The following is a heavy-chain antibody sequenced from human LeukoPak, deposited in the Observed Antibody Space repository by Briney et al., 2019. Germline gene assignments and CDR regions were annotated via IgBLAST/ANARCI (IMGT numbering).Heavy chain of an antibody. J-gene: IGHJ6*02. CDR2: INWNGGGT. D-gene: IGHD1-26*01. CDR3: AKHMRATNTYSFFGLDV. CDR1: GFTFKDYG. Sequence: GGSLRRSCAATGFTFKDYGTHWVRQPPGKGLEWVSSINWNGGGTDYADSVKGRFTISRDNAKNSLYLQLSSLRPEDTALYYCAKHMRATNTYSFFGLDVWGQGTTVTVSS. V-gene: IGHV3-9*01.